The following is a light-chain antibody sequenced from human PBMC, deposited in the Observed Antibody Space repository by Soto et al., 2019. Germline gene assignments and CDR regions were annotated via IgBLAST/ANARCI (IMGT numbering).Light chain of an antibody. CDR2: AAS. CDR3: QQLNSYPLT. J-gene: IGKJ4*01. CDR1: QGISSN. Sequence: DIQMTQSPSSLSSSVGDRVSITSRASQGISSNLAWYQQRPGNVPKLLIYAASTLQSGVPSRFSGGGSGTDFTLTISSLQPEDFANYYCQQLNSYPLTFGGGTKVDIK. V-gene: IGKV1-9*01.